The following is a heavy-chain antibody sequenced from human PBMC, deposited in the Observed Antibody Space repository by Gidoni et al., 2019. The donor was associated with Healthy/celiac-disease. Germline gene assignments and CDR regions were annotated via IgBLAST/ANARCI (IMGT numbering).Heavy chain of an antibody. CDR1: GFTFSSYS. V-gene: IGHV3-21*01. Sequence: EVQLVESGGGLVKPGGSLRLSCAASGFTFSSYSMNWVRQAPGKGLEWVSSISSSSNFIYYADSVKGRFTISRDNPKTSLYLQMTSLRAEDTAVYYCARWVTTLTTNYFDYWGQGTLVTVSS. CDR2: ISSSSNFI. D-gene: IGHD4-17*01. J-gene: IGHJ4*02. CDR3: ARWVTTLTTNYFDY.